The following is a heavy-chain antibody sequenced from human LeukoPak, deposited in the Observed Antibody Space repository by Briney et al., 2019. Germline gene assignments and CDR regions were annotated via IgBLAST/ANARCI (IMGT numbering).Heavy chain of an antibody. Sequence: ASVKLFCEASGYTFTSYYMHWVRQATGQGLEWMGIINPSGGSRRYAQKLQGSVTMTRDTSTSPVYIEMSSLRSEDTAVYYCARGEVIVVVTAILRWFNPWGEGTLGTVSS. J-gene: IGHJ5*02. CDR1: GYTFTSYY. D-gene: IGHD2-21*02. V-gene: IGHV1-46*01. CDR3: ARGEVIVVVTAILRWFNP. CDR2: INPSGGSR.